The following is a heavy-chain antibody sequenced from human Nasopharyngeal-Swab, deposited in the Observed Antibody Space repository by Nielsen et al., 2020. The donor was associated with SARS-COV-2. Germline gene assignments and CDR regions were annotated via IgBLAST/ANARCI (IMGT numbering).Heavy chain of an antibody. CDR1: GYTFTSYY. J-gene: IGHJ6*03. V-gene: IGHV1-46*01. Sequence: ASVKVSCKASGYTFTSYYMHWVRQAPGQGLEWMGIINPSGGSTSYAQKFQGRVTMTGDTSTSTVYMELSSLRSEDTAVYYCARDPYCSSTSCYPRVYYYYMDVWGKGTTVTVSS. CDR2: INPSGGST. D-gene: IGHD2-2*01. CDR3: ARDPYCSSTSCYPRVYYYYMDV.